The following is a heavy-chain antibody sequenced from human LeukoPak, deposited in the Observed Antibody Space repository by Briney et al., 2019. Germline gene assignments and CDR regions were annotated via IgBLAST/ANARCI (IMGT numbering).Heavy chain of an antibody. D-gene: IGHD3-16*01. Sequence: PSETLSLTCTVPGGSISSYYWSWIRQSPGKGLEWIGYIYYSGSTNYNPSLRSRVTISVDTSKNQFSLKLSSVTAADTAVYYCARSRVHYDYVWGSAINWFDPWGQGTLVTVSS. V-gene: IGHV4-59*08. J-gene: IGHJ5*02. CDR2: IYYSGST. CDR3: ARSRVHYDYVWGSAINWFDP. CDR1: GGSISSYY.